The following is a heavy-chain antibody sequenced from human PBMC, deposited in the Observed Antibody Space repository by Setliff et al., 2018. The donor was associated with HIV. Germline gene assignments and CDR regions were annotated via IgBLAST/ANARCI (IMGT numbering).Heavy chain of an antibody. CDR1: GFTFSSYG. Sequence: PGGSLRLSCAASGFTFSSYGMHWVRQAPGKGLEWVAVKWYDGSNKYYADAVKGRVTTSRDKSKNTLYLQMDSLRAEDMAVYYCARGGDGSGRYELDLWGQGTMVTVSS. V-gene: IGHV3-33*08. CDR3: ARGGDGSGRYELDL. CDR2: KWYDGSNK. D-gene: IGHD3-10*01. J-gene: IGHJ5*02.